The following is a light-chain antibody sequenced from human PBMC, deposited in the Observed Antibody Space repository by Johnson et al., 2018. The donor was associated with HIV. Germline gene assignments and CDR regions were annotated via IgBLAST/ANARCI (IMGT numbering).Light chain of an antibody. CDR3: GTWDNSLSAGV. CDR2: DNN. Sequence: QSALTQPPSVSAAPGQKVTISCSGSSSNIGNNYVSWYQQLPGTAPKLLIYDNNKRPSGIPDRFSGSKSGTSATLGISGLQTGDEADYYCGTWDNSLSAGVFGRWTKVTVL. J-gene: IGLJ1*01. CDR1: SSNIGNNY. V-gene: IGLV1-51*01.